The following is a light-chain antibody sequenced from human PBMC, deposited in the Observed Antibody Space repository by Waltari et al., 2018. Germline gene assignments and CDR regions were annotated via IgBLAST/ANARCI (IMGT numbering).Light chain of an antibody. CDR2: AAS. J-gene: IGKJ1*01. CDR1: QSISSSY. CDR3: QQYGSSPTWT. Sequence: EIVLTQSPGTLSLSPGERATLSCRASQSISSSYLAWYQQRPGQAPRFLIYAASSRAPGIPDRFSGSGSGTDFTLTSGRLEPEDFALYYCQQYGSSPTWTFGQGTKVEIK. V-gene: IGKV3-20*01.